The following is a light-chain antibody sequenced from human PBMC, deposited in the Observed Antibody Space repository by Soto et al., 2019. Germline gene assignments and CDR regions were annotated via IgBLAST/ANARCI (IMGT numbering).Light chain of an antibody. Sequence: ALTQPPSVSGSPGQSVAISCTGTSSDVGGSNGVSWYQQPPGTAPKLIIYDVSNRPSGVPDRFSGSKSGNTASLIISGLQAEDEGDYYCSSYTSSSTYVFGTGTKLTVL. CDR3: SSYTSSSTYV. CDR1: SSDVGGSNG. V-gene: IGLV2-18*02. J-gene: IGLJ1*01. CDR2: DVS.